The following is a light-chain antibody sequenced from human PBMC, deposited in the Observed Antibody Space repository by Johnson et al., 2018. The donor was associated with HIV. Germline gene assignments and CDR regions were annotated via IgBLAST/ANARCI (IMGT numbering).Light chain of an antibody. CDR1: SSNIGNNY. J-gene: IGLJ1*01. Sequence: SVLTQPPSVSAAPGQKVTISCSGSSSNIGNNYVSWYQQLPGSAPKLLIYDNNTRPSGIPDRFSGSKSGTSATLGITGLQTGDEADYYCGTWDSSLSAFYVFGTGTKVTVL. V-gene: IGLV1-51*01. CDR2: DNN. CDR3: GTWDSSLSAFYV.